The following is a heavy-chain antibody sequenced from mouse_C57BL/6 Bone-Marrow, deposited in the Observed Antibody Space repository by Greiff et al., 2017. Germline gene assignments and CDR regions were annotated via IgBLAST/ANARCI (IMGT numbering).Heavy chain of an antibody. Sequence: VQLQQSGAELARPGASVKMSCKASGYTFTSYTMHWVKQRPGQGLEWIGYINPSSGYTKYNQKFKDKATLTADKSSSTAYMQLISLTSEDSAVYYCARMGVRWAWFAYWGQGTLVTVSA. J-gene: IGHJ3*01. CDR1: GYTFTSYT. D-gene: IGHD2-14*01. CDR2: INPSSGYT. CDR3: ARMGVRWAWFAY. V-gene: IGHV1-4*01.